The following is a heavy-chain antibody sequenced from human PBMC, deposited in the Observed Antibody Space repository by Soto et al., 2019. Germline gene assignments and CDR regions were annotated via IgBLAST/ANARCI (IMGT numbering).Heavy chain of an antibody. D-gene: IGHD2-2*01. CDR3: ARLHCNSPNCVPLDP. V-gene: IGHV4-39*01. CDR1: GGSISSVSYY. CDR2: IYYSGSA. J-gene: IGHJ5*02. Sequence: QLQLQESGPGLVKPSETLSLTCSVSGGSISSVSYYWGWIRQPPGKGLEWIGSIYYSGSAYYSPSLKSRVTMSVDTSKNQLSLELRSVTAADTAVYYCARLHCNSPNCVPLDPWGQGTRVTSSS.